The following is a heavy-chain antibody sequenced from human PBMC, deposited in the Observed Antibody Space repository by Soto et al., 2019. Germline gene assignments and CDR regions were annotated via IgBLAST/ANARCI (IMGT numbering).Heavy chain of an antibody. CDR1: GFTFSSYS. CDR3: ARECSSSWYYNDAFDI. Sequence: EVQLVESGGGLVKPGGSLRLSCAASGFTFSSYSMNWVRQAPGKGLEWVSSISSSSSYIYYADSVKGRFTISRDKAKNSLYLQMNSLRAEDTAVYYCARECSSSWYYNDAFDIWGQGTMVTVSS. J-gene: IGHJ3*02. D-gene: IGHD6-13*01. V-gene: IGHV3-21*01. CDR2: ISSSSSYI.